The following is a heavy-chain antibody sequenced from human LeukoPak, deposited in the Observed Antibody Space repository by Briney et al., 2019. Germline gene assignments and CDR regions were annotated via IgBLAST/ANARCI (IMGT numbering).Heavy chain of an antibody. V-gene: IGHV3-30*03. D-gene: IGHD5-24*01. CDR1: GFTFSSYG. CDR3: ARDRSDGYNYYYYYMDV. J-gene: IGHJ6*03. CDR2: ISYDGSNK. Sequence: PGGSLRLSCAASGFTFSSYGMHWVRQAPGKGLEWVAVISYDGSNKYYADSVKGRFTISRDNSKNTLYLQMNSLRAEDTAVYYCARDRSDGYNYYYYYMDVWGKGTTVTVSS.